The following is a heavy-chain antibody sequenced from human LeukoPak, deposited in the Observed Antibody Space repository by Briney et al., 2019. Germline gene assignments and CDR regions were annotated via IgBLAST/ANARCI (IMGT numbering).Heavy chain of an antibody. CDR1: GGSFSGYY. CDR3: ARDRLQLQS. J-gene: IGHJ5*02. V-gene: IGHV4-34*01. Sequence: PSETLSLTCAVYGGSFSGYYWSWIRQPPGKGLEWIGELNHSGSTNYNPSLKSRVTISVDTSKNQFSLKLSSVTAADTAAYYCARDRLQLQSWGQGTLVTVSS. D-gene: IGHD1-1*01. CDR2: LNHSGST.